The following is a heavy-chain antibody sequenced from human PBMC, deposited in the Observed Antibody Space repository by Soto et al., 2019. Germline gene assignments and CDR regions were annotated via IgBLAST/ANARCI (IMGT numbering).Heavy chain of an antibody. Sequence: EVPLVESGGGLVQPGGSLRLSCAASGFTVSNNYMSWVRQAPGKGLEWVSVIYGDGSTYYADSVKGRFTISRDNSKHTLYLQMNSLRAEDTAVYYCTREADDYVWGSYRPELDYWGQGTLVTVSS. V-gene: IGHV3-66*01. J-gene: IGHJ4*02. CDR2: IYGDGST. CDR1: GFTVSNNY. D-gene: IGHD3-16*02. CDR3: TREADDYVWGSYRPELDY.